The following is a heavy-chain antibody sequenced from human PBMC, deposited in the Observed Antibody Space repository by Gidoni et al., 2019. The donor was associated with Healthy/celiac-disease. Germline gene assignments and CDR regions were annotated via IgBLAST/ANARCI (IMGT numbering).Heavy chain of an antibody. D-gene: IGHD6-6*01. V-gene: IGHV3-30-3*01. Sequence: QVQLVESGGGVVQPGRSLRLSCEAPGFTFSRYAMHWVRQAPGKGLEWVAVISYDGSNKYYADSVKGRFTISRDNSKNTLYLQMNSLRAEDTAVYYCARDPSIAARRLGGYYFDYWGQGTLVTVSS. CDR1: GFTFSRYA. CDR3: ARDPSIAARRLGGYYFDY. J-gene: IGHJ4*02. CDR2: ISYDGSNK.